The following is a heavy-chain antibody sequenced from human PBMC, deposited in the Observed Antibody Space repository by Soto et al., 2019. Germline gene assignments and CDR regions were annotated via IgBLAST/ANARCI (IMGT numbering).Heavy chain of an antibody. J-gene: IGHJ5*02. V-gene: IGHV1-18*04. D-gene: IGHD3-10*01. CDR1: GYVFTSFG. CDR2: VRPYNGDT. CDR3: ARVVGYYGSGSYYSNNWFDP. Sequence: ASVKVSCKTSGYVFTSFGISWVRQAPGQGLEWMGWVRPYNGDTKYAEKFQGRVTMTTDTSTTTAYMELRGLRSDDTAVYYCARVVGYYGSGSYYSNNWFDPWGQGTLVTLSS.